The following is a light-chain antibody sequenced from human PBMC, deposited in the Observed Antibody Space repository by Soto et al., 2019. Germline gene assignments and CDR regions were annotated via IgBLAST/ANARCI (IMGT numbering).Light chain of an antibody. CDR2: DGS. V-gene: IGKV3-11*01. CDR1: QILHSF. J-gene: IGKJ5*01. Sequence: EVVLTQSPPTLSLSPGERVTLSCRASQILHSFLNWYQQRPGQAPRPLIYDGSKRAAGVPDRISGDGSGTDYTLTISSLEPEDFAVYYCQQRTRWPMTFGQGIRLETK. CDR3: QQRTRWPMT.